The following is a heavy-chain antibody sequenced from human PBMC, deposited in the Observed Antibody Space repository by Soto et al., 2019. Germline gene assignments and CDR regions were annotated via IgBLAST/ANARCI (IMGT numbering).Heavy chain of an antibody. D-gene: IGHD3-10*01. J-gene: IGHJ4*02. Sequence: EVQLVESGGGVVQPGGSLRLSCAASGLSVGNNSMSWVRQAPGKGLEWVSVIYSGSTTHYADSVKGRFSISRDSSRNTVYLQMNSLRVEDTAVYYCARGYWVQGYGAGTYFDYWGQGTLVTVSS. CDR3: ARGYWVQGYGAGTYFDY. V-gene: IGHV3-66*01. CDR1: GLSVGNNS. CDR2: IYSGSTT.